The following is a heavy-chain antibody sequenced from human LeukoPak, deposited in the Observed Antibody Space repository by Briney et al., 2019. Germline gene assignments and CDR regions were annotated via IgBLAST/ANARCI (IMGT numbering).Heavy chain of an antibody. CDR3: ARRIPAGGRDFDY. D-gene: IGHD6-13*01. CDR1: GFAFSSYG. V-gene: IGHV3-23*01. J-gene: IGHJ4*02. Sequence: GGSLGLSCAASGFAFSSYGMSWVRQAPGKGLEWVSAISDNGGITVYADSVKGRFTISRDKSKNTVHLQMNSLRVEDTAVYYCARRIPAGGRDFDYWGQGTLVTVSS. CDR2: ISDNGGIT.